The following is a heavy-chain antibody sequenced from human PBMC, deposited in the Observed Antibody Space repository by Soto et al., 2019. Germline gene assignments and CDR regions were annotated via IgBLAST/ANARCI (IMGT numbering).Heavy chain of an antibody. Sequence: SETLSLTCTVSGGSISSGDYYWSWIRQPPGKGLEWIGYIYYSGSTYYNPSLKSRVTISVDTSKNQFSLKLSSVTAADTAVYYCAAERQLVFQGNDYWGQGTLVTVSS. V-gene: IGHV4-30-4*01. CDR1: GGSISSGDYY. J-gene: IGHJ4*02. CDR2: IYYSGST. CDR3: AAERQLVFQGNDY. D-gene: IGHD6-13*01.